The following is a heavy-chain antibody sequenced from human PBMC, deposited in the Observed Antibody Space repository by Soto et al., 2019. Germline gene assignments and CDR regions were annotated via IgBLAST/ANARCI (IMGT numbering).Heavy chain of an antibody. CDR3: AKEDTGSGSLDY. J-gene: IGHJ4*02. D-gene: IGHD6-19*01. CDR2: ISDSGAST. Sequence: GGSLRLSCAASGFPFGDNAMSWVRQAPGKGLEWVSGISDSGASTYYADSVRGRFTISRDNSKNTLYLQMKSLRAEDTAAYYLAKEDTGSGSLDYWGQGALVTVSS. CDR1: GFPFGDNA. V-gene: IGHV3-23*01.